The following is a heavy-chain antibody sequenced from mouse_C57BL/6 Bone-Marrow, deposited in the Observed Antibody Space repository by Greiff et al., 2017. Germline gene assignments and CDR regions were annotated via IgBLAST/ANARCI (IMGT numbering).Heavy chain of an antibody. CDR1: GFTFSDYY. J-gene: IGHJ3*01. D-gene: IGHD2-3*01. CDR3: ARMGWLLPFAY. CDR2: ICNGGGST. V-gene: IGHV5-12*01. Sequence: EVKLVESGGGLVQPGGSLKLSCAASGFTFSDYYMYWVRQTPEKRLEWVAYICNGGGSTYYPDPVKGSFTISRDNAKNTLYMQMSRLKSEDTAMYYCARMGWLLPFAYWGQGTLVTVSA.